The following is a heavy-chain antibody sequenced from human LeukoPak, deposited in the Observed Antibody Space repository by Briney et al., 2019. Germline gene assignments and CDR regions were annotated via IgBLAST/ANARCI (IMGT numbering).Heavy chain of an antibody. V-gene: IGHV2-70*11. CDR2: IDWDDDK. D-gene: IGHD6-19*01. J-gene: IGHJ4*02. CDR3: ARMRVAVAGNYFDY. CDR1: GFSLSTSGMC. Sequence: SGPTLVNPTQTLTLTCTFSGFSLSTSGMCVSWIRQPPGKALEWLARIDWDDDKYYSTSLKTRLTISKDTSKNQVVLTMTNMDPVDTATYYCARMRVAVAGNYFDYWGQGTLVTVSS.